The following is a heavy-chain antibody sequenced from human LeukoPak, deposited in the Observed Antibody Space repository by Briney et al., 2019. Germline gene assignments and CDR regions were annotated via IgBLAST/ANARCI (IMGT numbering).Heavy chain of an antibody. CDR2: ISGSGGST. D-gene: IGHD2-15*01. V-gene: IGHV3-23*01. CDR3: AKDRPGYCSGGSCDGY. Sequence: PGGSLRLSCAAPGHTFSSYAMSWVRQAPGKGLEWVSAISGSGGSTYYADSVKGRFTISRDNSKSTLYLQMNSLRDEDTAVYYCAKDRPGYCSGGSCDGYWGEGTLVTVSS. J-gene: IGHJ4*02. CDR1: GHTFSSYA.